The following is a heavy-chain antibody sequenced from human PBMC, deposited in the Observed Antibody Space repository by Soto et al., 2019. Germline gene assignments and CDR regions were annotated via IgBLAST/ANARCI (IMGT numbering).Heavy chain of an antibody. J-gene: IGHJ4*02. CDR2: ISYDGSNK. D-gene: IGHD3-10*01. V-gene: IGHV3-30-3*01. CDR1: GFTFSSYA. CDR3: AXXLPXPYYVXDY. Sequence: QVQLVXSGGGVVQPGRSLXLSCAASGFTFSSYAMHWVRQAPGKGLEWVAVISYDGSNKYYADSVKGRFTXSXXXXKXXXXXXXXXXXXXXXAVYYCAXXLPXPYYVXDYWGQGTLVTVSS.